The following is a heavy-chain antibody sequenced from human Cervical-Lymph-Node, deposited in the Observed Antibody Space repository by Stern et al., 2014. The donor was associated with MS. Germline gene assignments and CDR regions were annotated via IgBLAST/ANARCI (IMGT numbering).Heavy chain of an antibody. CDR2: IYYSGST. J-gene: IGHJ5*02. CDR1: GGPISSGGSY. CDR3: AKGSGDWGHSWFDP. V-gene: IGHV4-31*03. Sequence: QMQLQGSGPGLVKPSPPLSLTCTVFGGPISSGGSYWSVIRQDPGKGLEWIGHIYYSGSTFYNPSLKSRVMILVDSSTRQFSLKQSSVTAADTAVYYCAKGSGDWGHSWFDPWGQGTLVTVSS. D-gene: IGHD7-27*01.